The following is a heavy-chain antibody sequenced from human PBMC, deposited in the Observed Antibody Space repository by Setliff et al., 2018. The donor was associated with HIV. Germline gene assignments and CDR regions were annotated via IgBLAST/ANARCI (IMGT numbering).Heavy chain of an antibody. CDR3: ASTTDY. J-gene: IGHJ4*02. V-gene: IGHV1-8*02. CDR1: GYAFATYD. CDR2: MNPYGGNT. D-gene: IGHD1-26*01. Sequence: ASVKVSCKPSGYAFATYDINWVRQAAGQGLEWMGWMNPYGGNTGYAQKFRGRITISRDNAKNSLYLQMNSLRAEDTAVYYCASTTDYWGQGTLVTVSS.